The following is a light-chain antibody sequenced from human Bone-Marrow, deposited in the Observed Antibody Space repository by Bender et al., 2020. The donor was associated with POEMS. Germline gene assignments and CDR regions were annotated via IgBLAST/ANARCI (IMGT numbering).Light chain of an antibody. CDR3: CSYAAGGTYV. CDR1: SSDVGSYNR. CDR2: DVT. Sequence: QSALTQPASVSGSPGQSITISCTGTSSDVGSYNRVSWYQNHPGEAPKLMIYDVTKRPSGVAGRFSGSKSGNTASLSISGLQAEDEADYYCCSYAAGGTYVFGSGTEVTVL. J-gene: IGLJ1*01. V-gene: IGLV2-23*02.